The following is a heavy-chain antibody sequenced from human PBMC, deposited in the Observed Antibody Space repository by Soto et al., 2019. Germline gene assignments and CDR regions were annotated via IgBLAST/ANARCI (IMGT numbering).Heavy chain of an antibody. V-gene: IGHV1-8*01. CDR1: GYTFTSYD. J-gene: IGHJ5*02. CDR2: MNPNSGNT. CDR3: ARAKAPILKTGWFDP. Sequence: GASVKVSCKASGYTFTSYDIKWGRQATGQGLEWMGWMNPNSGNTGYAQKFQGRVTMTRNTSISTAYMELSSLRSEDTAVYYCARAKAPILKTGWFDPWGQGTLVTVS.